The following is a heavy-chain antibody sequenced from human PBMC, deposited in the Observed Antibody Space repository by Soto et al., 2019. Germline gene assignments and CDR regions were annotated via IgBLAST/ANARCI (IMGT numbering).Heavy chain of an antibody. CDR1: GGTFSSYT. D-gene: IGHD3-10*01. J-gene: IGHJ4*02. Sequence: ASVKVSYKASGGTFSSYTIIWVRQAPGQGLEWMGRIIPILGIANYAQKFQGRVTITADKSTSTAYMELSSLRSEDTAVYYCARGLYYLRHSLNDYWGQGTLVTVSS. V-gene: IGHV1-69*02. CDR2: IIPILGIA. CDR3: ARGLYYLRHSLNDY.